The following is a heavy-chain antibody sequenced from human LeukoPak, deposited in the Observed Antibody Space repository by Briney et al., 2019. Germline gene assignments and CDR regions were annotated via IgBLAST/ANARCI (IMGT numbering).Heavy chain of an antibody. CDR1: GGSISSSGYY. Sequence: PSETLSLTCTVSGGSISSSGYYWGWIRQPPGKGLEWIGNIYYSGSTYYNPSLISQVTISVDTSKYQFSLKLSSVTAADTAVYYCARGVDLGYWGQGTLVTVSS. J-gene: IGHJ4*02. V-gene: IGHV4-39*07. CDR2: IYYSGST. D-gene: IGHD3-3*01. CDR3: ARGVDLGY.